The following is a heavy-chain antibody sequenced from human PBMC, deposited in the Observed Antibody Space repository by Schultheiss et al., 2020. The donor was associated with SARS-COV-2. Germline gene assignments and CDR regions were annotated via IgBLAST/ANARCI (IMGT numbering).Heavy chain of an antibody. Sequence: ESLKISCTVSGGSISSYSWSWIRQPPGKGLEWIGYIYYSGSTYYNPSLKSRVTISVDTSKNQFSLKLSSVTAADTAVYYCARDKCGSTTCFFDYWGQGTLVTVSS. V-gene: IGHV4-59*12. CDR3: ARDKCGSTTCFFDY. CDR1: GGSISSYS. J-gene: IGHJ4*02. CDR2: IYYSGST. D-gene: IGHD2-2*01.